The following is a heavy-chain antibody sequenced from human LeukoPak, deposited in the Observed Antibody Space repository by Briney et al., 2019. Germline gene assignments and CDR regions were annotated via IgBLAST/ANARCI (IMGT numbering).Heavy chain of an antibody. CDR3: ARGYYGSGSYEP. V-gene: IGHV4-30-4*01. CDR1: GGSISSGDYY. CDR2: IYYSGST. D-gene: IGHD3-10*01. Sequence: SQTLSLTCTVSGGSISSGDYYWSWIRQPPGKGLEWIGYIYYSGSTYYNPSLKSRVTISVATSKNQFSLKLSSVTAADTAVYYCARGYYGSGSYEPWGQGTLVTVSS. J-gene: IGHJ5*02.